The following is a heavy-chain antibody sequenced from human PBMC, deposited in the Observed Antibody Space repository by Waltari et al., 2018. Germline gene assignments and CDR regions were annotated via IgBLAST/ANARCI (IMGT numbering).Heavy chain of an antibody. CDR1: GGSISSRSYY. CDR2: IYYSGST. V-gene: IGHV4-39*01. J-gene: IGHJ4*02. D-gene: IGHD3-16*01. CDR3: ARSLSRGGLDY. Sequence: QLQLQESGPGLVKPSETLSLPCTVSGGSISSRSYYWGWTRHPPGTGRGWIGSIYYSGSTYYTPSLKSRVTISVDTSKNQFSLKLSSVTAADTAVYYCARSLSRGGLDYWGQGTLVTVSS.